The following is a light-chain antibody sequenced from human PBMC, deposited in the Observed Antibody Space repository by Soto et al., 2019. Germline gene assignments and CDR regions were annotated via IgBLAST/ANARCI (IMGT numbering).Light chain of an antibody. CDR3: QKLVSSPWT. CDR1: QSVSRD. J-gene: IGKJ1*01. Sequence: EILLTQSPATLSVSPGERATLSCRASQSVSRDLAWYQQKPGQAPRLLIYGASTRAPSIPARFSGSGSGTNFTLTIGSVQPEDFATYYCQKLVSSPWTFGQGTKVDIK. V-gene: IGKV3-15*01. CDR2: GAS.